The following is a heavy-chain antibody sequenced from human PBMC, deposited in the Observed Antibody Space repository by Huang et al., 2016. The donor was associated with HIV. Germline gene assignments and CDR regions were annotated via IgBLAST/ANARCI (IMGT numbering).Heavy chain of an antibody. CDR3: ARGVGGNSDY. Sequence: EVQLVESGGGLVQPGGSLRLSCAASGFTFSSHWMHWVRQGPGKGPVWVSRSNNDGSTTTYADSVKGRFTSSRDNAKNTLHLQMNSLRVEDTAVYYCARGVGGNSDYWGQGTLVTVSS. CDR2: SNNDGSTT. J-gene: IGHJ4*02. D-gene: IGHD2-15*01. CDR1: GFTFSSHW. V-gene: IGHV3-74*01.